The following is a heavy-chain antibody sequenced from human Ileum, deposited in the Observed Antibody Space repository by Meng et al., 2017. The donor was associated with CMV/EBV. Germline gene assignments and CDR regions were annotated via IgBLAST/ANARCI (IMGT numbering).Heavy chain of an antibody. CDR1: GGSFSGYY. CDR2: INHSGST. D-gene: IGHD4-23*01. Sequence: LALTCAVYGGSFSGYYWSWIRQPPGKGLEWIGEINHSGSTNYNPSLKSRVTISVDTSKNQFSLKLSSVTAADTAVYYCARGGGNTHYWGQGTLVTVSS. CDR3: ARGGGNTHY. J-gene: IGHJ4*02. V-gene: IGHV4-34*01.